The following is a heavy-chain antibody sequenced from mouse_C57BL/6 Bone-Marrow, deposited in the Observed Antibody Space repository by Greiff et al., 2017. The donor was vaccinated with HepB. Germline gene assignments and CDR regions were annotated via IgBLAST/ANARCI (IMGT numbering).Heavy chain of an antibody. V-gene: IGHV5-15*01. J-gene: IGHJ2*01. CDR2: ISNLAYSI. CDR3: ARHGGSSLDY. Sequence: EVQRVESGGGLVQPGGSLKLSCAASGFTFSDYGMAWVRQAPRKGPEWVAFISNLAYSIYYADTVTGRFTISRENAKNTLYLEMSSLRSEDTAMYYCARHGGSSLDYWGQGTTLTVSS. D-gene: IGHD1-1*01. CDR1: GFTFSDYG.